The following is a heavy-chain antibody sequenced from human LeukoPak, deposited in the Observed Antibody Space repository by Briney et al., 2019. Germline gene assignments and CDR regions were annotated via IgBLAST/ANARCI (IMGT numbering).Heavy chain of an antibody. D-gene: IGHD5-12*01. CDR1: GFTFSNYA. J-gene: IGHJ6*03. CDR2: KSYDGSNK. Sequence: GGSLRLSCAASGFTFSNYAMLWVRQAPGKGLEWVAVKSYDGSNKFSADSVQGRFTISRDNSKNTLHLQMNTLRAEDTDVYYCARSLATSYYYMDVWGKGTTVTVSS. V-gene: IGHV3-30*04. CDR3: ARSLATSYYYMDV.